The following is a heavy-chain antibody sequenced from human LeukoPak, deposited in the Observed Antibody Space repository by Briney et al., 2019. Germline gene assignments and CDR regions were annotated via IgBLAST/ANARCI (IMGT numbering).Heavy chain of an antibody. D-gene: IGHD6-6*01. J-gene: IGHJ4*02. CDR2: ISYDGSDK. CDR1: GFTFSNYG. V-gene: IGHV3-30*18. CDR3: AKDRPFGSSPY. Sequence: GGSLRLSCAASGFTFSNYGMYWVRQAPGKGLEWVALISYDGSDKYYADSVKGRFTISRDNSQNTLYLQMNSLRAENTAVYYCAKDRPFGSSPYWGQGTLVTVSS.